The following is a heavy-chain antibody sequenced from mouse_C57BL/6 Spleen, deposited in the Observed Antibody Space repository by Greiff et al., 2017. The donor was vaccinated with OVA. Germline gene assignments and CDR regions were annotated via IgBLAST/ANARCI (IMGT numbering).Heavy chain of an antibody. V-gene: IGHV1-81*01. D-gene: IGHD2-4*01. Sequence: VQLQQSGAELARPGASVKLSCKASGYTFTSYGISWVKQRTGQGLEWIGEVYPRSGNTYYNEKFKGKATLTADKSSSTAYMELRSLTSEDSAVYFCARKGSGYDYDWGQGTLVTVSA. CDR2: VYPRSGNT. J-gene: IGHJ3*01. CDR1: GYTFTSYG. CDR3: ARKGSGYDYD.